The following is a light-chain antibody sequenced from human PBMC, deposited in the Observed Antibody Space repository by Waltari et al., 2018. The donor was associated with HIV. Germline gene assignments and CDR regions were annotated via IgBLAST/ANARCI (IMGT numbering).Light chain of an antibody. CDR3: QQYDSSVPGYT. CDR1: QNVNSNF. J-gene: IGKJ2*01. V-gene: IGKV3-20*01. CDR2: GAS. Sequence: EIVLTQSPGTLSLSPGERATISGRASQNVNSNFLAWYQQKPGQAPRLLVYGASNRDTGIPDRFTGSGSGTDFTLTISRLEPEDFAVYYCQQYDSSVPGYTFGQGTKLEIK.